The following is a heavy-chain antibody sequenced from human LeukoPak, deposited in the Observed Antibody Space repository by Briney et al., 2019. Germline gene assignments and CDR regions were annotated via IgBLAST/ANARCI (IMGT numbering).Heavy chain of an antibody. J-gene: IGHJ3*02. CDR1: GFTFSSYG. CDR3: ARSYSSSWYPANAFDI. Sequence: GGSLRLSCAASGFTFSSYGVHWVRQAPGKGLEWVAVIWYDGSNKYYADSVKGRFTISRDNSKNTLYLQMNSLRAEDTAVYYCARSYSSSWYPANAFDIWGQGTMVTVSS. V-gene: IGHV3-33*01. CDR2: IWYDGSNK. D-gene: IGHD6-13*01.